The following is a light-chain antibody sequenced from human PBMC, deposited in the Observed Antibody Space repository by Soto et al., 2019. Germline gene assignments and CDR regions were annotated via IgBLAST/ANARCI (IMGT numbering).Light chain of an antibody. CDR3: CSYAGSNTVI. Sequence: QSALTQPASVSGSPGQSITISCTGTSSDVGRYNLVSWYQQYPGTAPKLMVYEVIKRPSGVSNRFSGSKSGNTASLTISGLQGEDEADYFCCSYAGSNTVIFGGGTKLTVL. J-gene: IGLJ2*01. CDR1: SSDVGRYNL. CDR2: EVI. V-gene: IGLV2-23*02.